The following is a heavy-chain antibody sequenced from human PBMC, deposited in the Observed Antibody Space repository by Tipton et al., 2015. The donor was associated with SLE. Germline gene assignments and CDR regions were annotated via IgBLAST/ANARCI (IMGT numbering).Heavy chain of an antibody. Sequence: TLSLTCAVYGGSFSGYYWSWIRQPPGKGLEWIGEINHSGSTNYNPSLKSRVTISVDTSKNQFSLKLSSVTAADTAVYYCARRYSSSWYGDDAFDIWGQGTMVTVSS. J-gene: IGHJ3*02. CDR3: ARRYSSSWYGDDAFDI. CDR2: INHSGST. CDR1: GGSFSGYY. V-gene: IGHV4-34*01. D-gene: IGHD6-13*01.